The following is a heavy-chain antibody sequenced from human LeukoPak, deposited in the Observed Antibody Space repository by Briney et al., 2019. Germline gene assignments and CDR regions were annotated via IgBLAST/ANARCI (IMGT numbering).Heavy chain of an antibody. Sequence: GGSLTLSCAASGATFTNFWMSWVRLAPGKGLEWVANISPQGTEKYYVESVKGRFTISRDNAKSSLYLQMNSLRAEDTAVYYCASVTPGQHDAFDIWGQGTIVTVSS. J-gene: IGHJ3*02. CDR1: GATFTNFW. CDR3: ASVTPGQHDAFDI. D-gene: IGHD2-15*01. CDR2: ISPQGTEK. V-gene: IGHV3-7*03.